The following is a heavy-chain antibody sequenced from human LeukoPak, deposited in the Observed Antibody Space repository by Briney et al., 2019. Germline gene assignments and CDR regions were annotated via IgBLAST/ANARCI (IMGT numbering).Heavy chain of an antibody. J-gene: IGHJ4*02. CDR1: GGSISSSSYY. Sequence: PSETLSLTCTVSGGSISSSSYYWSWIRQPPGKGLEWIGSIYYSGSTYYNPSLKSRVTISVDTSKNQFSLKLSSVTAADTAVYYCARILLWFGESHFDYWGQGTLVTVSS. V-gene: IGHV4-39*01. CDR2: IYYSGST. CDR3: ARILLWFGESHFDY. D-gene: IGHD3-10*01.